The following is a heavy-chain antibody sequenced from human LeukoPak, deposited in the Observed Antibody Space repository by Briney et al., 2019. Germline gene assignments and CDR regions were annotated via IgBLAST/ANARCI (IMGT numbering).Heavy chain of an antibody. CDR1: GYTFTSYY. CDR3: ARDQGIAVAGQFHNWFDP. Sequence: ASVKVSCKASGYTFTSYYMHWVRQAPGQGLEWMGIINPSGGSTSYAQKFQGRVTMTRDMSTSTVYMELSSLRSEDTAVYYCARDQGIAVAGQFHNWFDPWGQGTLVTVSS. V-gene: IGHV1-46*01. J-gene: IGHJ5*02. D-gene: IGHD6-19*01. CDR2: INPSGGST.